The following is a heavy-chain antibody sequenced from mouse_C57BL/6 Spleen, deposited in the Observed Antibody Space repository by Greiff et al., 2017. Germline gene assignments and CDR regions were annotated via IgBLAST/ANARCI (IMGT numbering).Heavy chain of an antibody. CDR2: IYPGSGST. J-gene: IGHJ2*01. V-gene: IGHV1-55*01. CDR3: AIFSYDYEEGGDY. CDR1: GYTFTSYW. D-gene: IGHD2-4*01. Sequence: LQPGAELVKPGASVKMSCKASGYTFTSYWITWVKQRPGQGLEWIGDIYPGSGSTNYNEKFKSKATLTVDTSSSTAYMQPSSLTSEDSAVYYCAIFSYDYEEGGDYWGQGTTLTVSS.